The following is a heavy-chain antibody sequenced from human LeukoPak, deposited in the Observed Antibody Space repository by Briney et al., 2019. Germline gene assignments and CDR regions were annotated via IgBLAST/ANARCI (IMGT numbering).Heavy chain of an antibody. D-gene: IGHD6-13*01. CDR3: ARGVAGMAYFDY. J-gene: IGHJ4*02. Sequence: PGGSLRLSCASSGFSFSSYSMNWVRQAPGKGLEWVSYITSSSSTIHYADSVKGRFTISRDNAKNPLYLQMSSLRDEDTAVFYCARGVAGMAYFDYWGQGTLVTVSS. CDR2: ITSSSSTI. V-gene: IGHV3-48*02. CDR1: GFSFSSYS.